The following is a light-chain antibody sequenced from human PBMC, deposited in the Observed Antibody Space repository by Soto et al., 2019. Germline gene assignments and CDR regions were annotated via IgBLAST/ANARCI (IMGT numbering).Light chain of an antibody. Sequence: DIVMTQSPDSLAVSLGERATINCKSSQSFLYSPNNKNYLAWYQQKPGQPPKLLVYWASTRESGVPDRFSGSGSGTDFTLTIKSLQAEDVAVYYCQQYHSPPQTFGQGTKVEIK. CDR2: WAS. CDR3: QQYHSPPQT. V-gene: IGKV4-1*01. CDR1: QSFLYSPNNKNY. J-gene: IGKJ1*01.